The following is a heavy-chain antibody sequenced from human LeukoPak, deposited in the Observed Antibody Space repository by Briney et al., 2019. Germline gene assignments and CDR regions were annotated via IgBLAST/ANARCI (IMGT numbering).Heavy chain of an antibody. CDR1: GGTFSGSA. CDR3: ARDQGLTAPPPYGLDV. J-gene: IGHJ6*02. CDR2: IIPVLNIT. V-gene: IGHV1-69*04. D-gene: IGHD5-18*01. Sequence: SVKVSCKTSGGTFSGSAITWVRQAPGQGLEWMGRIIPVLNITTYAQKFQGSVTITADTSTSTVYMELSGLRSEETAVYYCARDQGLTAPPPYGLDVWGQGTTVIVSS.